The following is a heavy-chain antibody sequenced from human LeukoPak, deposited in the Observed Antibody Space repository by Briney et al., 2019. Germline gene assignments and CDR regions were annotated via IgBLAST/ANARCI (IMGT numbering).Heavy chain of an antibody. V-gene: IGHV3-21*01. CDR2: ISSSSSYI. D-gene: IGHD3-22*01. J-gene: IGHJ4*02. Sequence: GGSLRLSCAASGFTFSSYSMNWARQAPGKGLEWVSSISSSSSYIYYAASVKGRFTISRDNAKNSLYLQMNSLRAEDTAVYYCARYYYDSSGYYFPFDYWGQGTLVTVSS. CDR1: GFTFSSYS. CDR3: ARYYYDSSGYYFPFDY.